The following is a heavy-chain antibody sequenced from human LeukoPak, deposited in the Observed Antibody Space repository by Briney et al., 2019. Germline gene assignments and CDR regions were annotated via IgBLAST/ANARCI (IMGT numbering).Heavy chain of an antibody. CDR3: ARSDTHHIHSSSWHFDY. CDR2: SSYSGSS. CDR1: GGSIGTNY. J-gene: IGHJ4*02. V-gene: IGHV4-59*01. D-gene: IGHD6-13*01. Sequence: SETLSLTCSVSGGSIGTNYWSWIRQVPGKGLEWIGYSSYSGSSNYNPSLKSRVTISVDTSKTQFSLYLNSVTAADTAVYYCARSDTHHIHSSSWHFDYWGQGTLVTVSS.